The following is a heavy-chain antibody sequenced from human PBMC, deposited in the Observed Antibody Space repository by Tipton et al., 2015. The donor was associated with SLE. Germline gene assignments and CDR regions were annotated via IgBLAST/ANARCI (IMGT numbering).Heavy chain of an antibody. V-gene: IGHV4-39*07. J-gene: IGHJ5*02. CDR3: ARHGTNVYCSGGSCSPWAWFDP. D-gene: IGHD2-15*01. Sequence: TLSLTCTVSGGSISSSSYYWGWIRQPPGKGLEWIGTAYYSGTTYYNPSLKSRFTISVDTSKNQFSLKLSSLTAADTAVYFCARHGTNVYCSGGSCSPWAWFDPLGQGTLVTVSS. CDR2: AYYSGTT. CDR1: GGSISSSSYY.